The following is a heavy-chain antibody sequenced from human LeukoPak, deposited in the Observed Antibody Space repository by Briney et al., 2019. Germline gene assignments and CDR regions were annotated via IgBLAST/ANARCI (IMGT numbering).Heavy chain of an antibody. Sequence: SETLSLTCTVSGGSTSSYYWSWIRQPPGKGLEWIGYIYYSGSTYYNPSLKSRVTISVDTSKNQFSLKLSSVTAADTAVYYCARAQGSGYYYGKDLSLFDYWGQGTLVTVSS. V-gene: IGHV4-59*12. J-gene: IGHJ4*02. CDR3: ARAQGSGYYYGKDLSLFDY. CDR2: IYYSGST. CDR1: GGSTSSYY. D-gene: IGHD3-22*01.